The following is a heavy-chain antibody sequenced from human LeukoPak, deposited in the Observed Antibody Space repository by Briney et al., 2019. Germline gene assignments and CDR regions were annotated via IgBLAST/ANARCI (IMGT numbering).Heavy chain of an antibody. D-gene: IGHD5-12*01. CDR2: IGGRDDST. J-gene: IGHJ4*02. Sequence: PGGPLRLSCAASGFTFSNYAMSWVRQAPGKGLEWVSGIGGRDDSTYYADSVKGRFTISRDNSKNTLYLQMNSLRAEDTAVYFCARPHSGYYTGFDYWGQGTLVTVSS. V-gene: IGHV3-23*01. CDR3: ARPHSGYYTGFDY. CDR1: GFTFSNYA.